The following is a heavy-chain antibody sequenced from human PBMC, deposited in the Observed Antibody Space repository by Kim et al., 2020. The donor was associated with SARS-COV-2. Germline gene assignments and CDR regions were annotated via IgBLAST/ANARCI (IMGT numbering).Heavy chain of an antibody. V-gene: IGHV3-30*14. J-gene: IGHJ6*03. Sequence: GGSLRLSCEASGFSFTTYAFHWVRQAPGKGLEWVAAMSSDGATTYYTDSVKGRFNISRDNSRNTVLLQMSSLRPDDTALYYCARGAFYYYHYIDVWGIGT. CDR1: GFSFTTYA. CDR2: MSSDGATT. CDR3: ARGAFYYYHYIDV.